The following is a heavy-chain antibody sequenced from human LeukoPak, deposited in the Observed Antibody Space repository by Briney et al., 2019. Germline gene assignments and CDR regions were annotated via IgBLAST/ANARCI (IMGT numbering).Heavy chain of an antibody. CDR3: ATAVPGSYSFDY. D-gene: IGHD6-19*01. CDR1: GFTFSSSA. V-gene: IGHV3-53*01. CDR2: IYSGGST. Sequence: GGSLRLSCAASGFTFSSSAMSWVRQAPGKGLEWVSVIYSGGSTYYADSVKGRFTISRDNSKNTLYLQMNSLRAEDTAVYYCATAVPGSYSFDYWGQGTLVTVSS. J-gene: IGHJ4*02.